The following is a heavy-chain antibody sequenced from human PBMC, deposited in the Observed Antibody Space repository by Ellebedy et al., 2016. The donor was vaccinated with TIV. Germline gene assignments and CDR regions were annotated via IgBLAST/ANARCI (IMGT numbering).Heavy chain of an antibody. D-gene: IGHD1-26*01. J-gene: IGHJ4*02. CDR3: ARGHDTTPLRI. CDR1: GYAFTSNG. Sequence: AASVKVSCKAPGYAFTSNGIAWVRQATGKGLEWKGWVNTNSGYSGYAQKFQGRVAFTSNTSISTVYMEVSSLRSEDTAVYYCARGHDTTPLRIWGQGTLVTVSS. V-gene: IGHV1-8*03. CDR2: VNTNSGYS.